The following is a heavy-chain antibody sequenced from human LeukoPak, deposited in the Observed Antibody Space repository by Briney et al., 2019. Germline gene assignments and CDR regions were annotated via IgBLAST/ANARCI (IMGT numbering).Heavy chain of an antibody. D-gene: IGHD3-9*01. J-gene: IGHJ4*02. CDR1: GFTFSNAW. CDR2: IKSKSDGGTT. CDR3: TTYDILTGYYRALWYFDY. Sequence: GGSLRLSCAASGFTFSNAWMSWVRQAPGKGLEGVGHIKSKSDGGTTDYAAPAKGRFTISRDDSKNTLYLQMNSVKTEDTAVYYCTTYDILTGYYRALWYFDYWGQGTLVSVSS. V-gene: IGHV3-15*01.